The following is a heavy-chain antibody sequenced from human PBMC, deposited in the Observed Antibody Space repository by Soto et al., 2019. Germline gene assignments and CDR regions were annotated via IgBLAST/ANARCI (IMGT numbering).Heavy chain of an antibody. CDR3: ARSFMVPVDFFDY. Sequence: SETLSLTCTVSNGSLSSNYWSWIRQSPGKGLEWIGNIYYSGSTNYNRSLKSRVSMSVDTPKNQFTLKLSSVTAGAPGVYFCARSFMVPVDFFDYWGQRTPVTVSS. CDR1: NGSLSSNY. CDR2: IYYSGST. D-gene: IGHD3-10*01. V-gene: IGHV4-59*01. J-gene: IGHJ4*02.